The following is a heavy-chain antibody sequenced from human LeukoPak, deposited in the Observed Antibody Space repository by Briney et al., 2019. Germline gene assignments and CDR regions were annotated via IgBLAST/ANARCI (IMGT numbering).Heavy chain of an antibody. CDR1: GGSIISTIYY. Sequence: SETLSLTCTVSGGSIISTIYYWGWIRQSPGKGLDWIGSISYSGSSFCKPSLKSRVTISVDTSKNQFSLKLSSVTAADTAVYYCARSPPYGDSFDYWGQGTLVTVSS. D-gene: IGHD4-17*01. J-gene: IGHJ4*02. V-gene: IGHV4-39*07. CDR2: ISYSGSS. CDR3: ARSPPYGDSFDY.